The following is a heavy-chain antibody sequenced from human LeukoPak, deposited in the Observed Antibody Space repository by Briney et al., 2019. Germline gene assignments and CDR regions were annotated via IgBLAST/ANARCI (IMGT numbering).Heavy chain of an antibody. D-gene: IGHD6-13*01. J-gene: IGHJ4*02. Sequence: GGSLRLSCAGSGFSFRNRWATWVRQAPGKGLEWVASTGQYGHDNDYVDSVRGRFTISRDFAKISLFLQMNSLRVEDTAVYYCAAGGAPGRFDYWGRGAPVTVSS. CDR1: GFSFRNRW. CDR3: AAGGAPGRFDY. CDR2: TGQYGHDN. V-gene: IGHV3-7*01.